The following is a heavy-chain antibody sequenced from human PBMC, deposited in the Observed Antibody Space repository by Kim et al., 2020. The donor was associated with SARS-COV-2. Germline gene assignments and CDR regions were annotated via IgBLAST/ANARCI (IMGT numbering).Heavy chain of an antibody. CDR3: ARQRRDYYGSGSYLGWFDP. CDR1: GYSFTSYW. Sequence: GESLKISCKGSGYSFTSYWIGWVRQMPGKGLEWMGIIYPGDSDTRYSPSFQGQVTISADKSISTAYLQWSGLKASDTAMYYCARQRRDYYGSGSYLGWFDPWGQGTLVTVSS. V-gene: IGHV5-51*01. CDR2: IYPGDSDT. D-gene: IGHD3-10*01. J-gene: IGHJ5*02.